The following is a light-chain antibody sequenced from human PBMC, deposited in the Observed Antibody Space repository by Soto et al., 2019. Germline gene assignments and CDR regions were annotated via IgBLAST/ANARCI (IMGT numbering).Light chain of an antibody. CDR2: DAS. CDR1: QSISSW. J-gene: IGKJ1*01. Sequence: DIQMTQSPSTRSASLGDRVTITCGASQSISSWLAWYQQKPGKAPKLLIYDASSLESGVPSRFSGIGSGTEFTLTISSLQTHDFATYYCQQYNSYSTKTFCQGTKVDIK. V-gene: IGKV1-5*01. CDR3: QQYNSYSTKT.